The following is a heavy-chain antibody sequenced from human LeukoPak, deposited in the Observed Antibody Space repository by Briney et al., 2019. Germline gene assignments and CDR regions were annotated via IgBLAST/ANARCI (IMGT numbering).Heavy chain of an antibody. D-gene: IGHD2-2*03. CDR1: GFTFSSYG. CDR2: IQFDGSEK. CDR3: ALGKNFGYHYFDF. J-gene: IGHJ4*02. V-gene: IGHV3-30*02. Sequence: GGSLRLSCAASGFTFSSYGMHWVRQAPGTGLEWVAFIQFDGSEKYYADSVKGRFTISRDYSKNTLFLQMSSLRPEDTAVYYCALGKNFGYHYFDFWGQGALVTVSS.